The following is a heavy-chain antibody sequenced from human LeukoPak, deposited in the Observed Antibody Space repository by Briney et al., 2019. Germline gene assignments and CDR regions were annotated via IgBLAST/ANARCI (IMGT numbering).Heavy chain of an antibody. CDR3: ARIPGDRPDD. D-gene: IGHD7-27*01. V-gene: IGHV4-59*01. CDR2: MYFGGRT. J-gene: IGHJ4*02. Sequence: SETLSFTCTVSGGSISSYYWTWIRQPPGKGLEWIGYMYFGGRTNYNPSLKSRATISIDTSKKQFSLKLKSVTAADTAVYYCARIPGDRPDDWGQGTLVTVS. CDR1: GGSISSYY.